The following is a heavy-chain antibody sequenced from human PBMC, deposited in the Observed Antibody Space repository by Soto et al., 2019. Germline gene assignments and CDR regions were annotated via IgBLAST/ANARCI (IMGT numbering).Heavy chain of an antibody. D-gene: IGHD6-6*01. J-gene: IGHJ5*02. CDR2: IYPGDSDT. V-gene: IGHV5-51*01. CDR3: ARRYSSSTTFNWSDP. Sequence: GESLKISCKGSGYSFTSYWVGWVRQMPGKGLEWMGIIYPGDSDTRYSPSFQGQVTISADKSISTAYLQWSSLKASDTARYYCARRYSSSTTFNWSDPWGQGTVDTVSS. CDR1: GYSFTSYW.